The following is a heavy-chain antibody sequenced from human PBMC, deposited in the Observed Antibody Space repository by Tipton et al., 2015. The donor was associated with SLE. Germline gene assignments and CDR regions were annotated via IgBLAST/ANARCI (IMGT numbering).Heavy chain of an antibody. CDR2: IYYSGST. V-gene: IGHV4-31*03. J-gene: IGHJ4*02. D-gene: IGHD6-6*01. Sequence: TLSLTCTVSGGSISSGGYYWSWIRQHPGKGLEWIGYIYYSGSTYYNPSLKSRVTISVDTSKNQFSLKLSSVTAADTAVYYCARGNSSYSSSPNFDYWGQGTLVTVSS. CDR1: GGSISSGGYY. CDR3: ARGNSSYSSSPNFDY.